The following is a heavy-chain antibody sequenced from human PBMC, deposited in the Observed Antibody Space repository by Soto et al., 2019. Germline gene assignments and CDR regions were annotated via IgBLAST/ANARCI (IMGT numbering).Heavy chain of an antibody. D-gene: IGHD6-13*01. V-gene: IGHV3-43*01. CDR3: AAGIAAADFDY. CDR1: GFTFDDYT. Sequence: EVQLVESGGVVVQPGGSLRLSCAASGFTFDDYTMHWVRQAPGKGLEWVSLISWDGGSTYYADSVKGRFTISRDNSKNYLYLQMNSLRTEDTALYYCAAGIAAADFDYWGQVTLVTVSS. CDR2: ISWDGGST. J-gene: IGHJ4*02.